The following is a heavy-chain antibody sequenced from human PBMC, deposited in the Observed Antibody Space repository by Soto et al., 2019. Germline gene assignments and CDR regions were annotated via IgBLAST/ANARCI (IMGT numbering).Heavy chain of an antibody. D-gene: IGHD2-21*01. V-gene: IGHV3-30*03. CDR3: ARDRRVIPDADMDY. J-gene: IGHJ4*02. CDR1: GFTFSMYG. Sequence: QVQLVESGGGVVQPGSSLRLSCEASGFTFSMYGMHWVRQAPGKGLEWVGVIYSDGSHQYYGDSVKGRFTISRDNSNKMVYLQMTGLRLHDSALYYCARDRRVIPDADMDYWGQGVLVTVSS. CDR2: IYSDGSHQ.